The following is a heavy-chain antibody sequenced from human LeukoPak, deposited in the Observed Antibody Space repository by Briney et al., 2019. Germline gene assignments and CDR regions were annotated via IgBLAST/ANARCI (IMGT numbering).Heavy chain of an antibody. Sequence: GGSLRLSCAASGLTFSSSEMSWVRQAPGKGLEWISYISSTSSHIYYADSVKGRFTISRDNAKNSLYLQMYSLGAGDTAVYYCARGDSRDAFDIWGQGTLVTVS. J-gene: IGHJ3*02. V-gene: IGHV3-48*03. CDR1: GLTFSSSE. D-gene: IGHD3-22*01. CDR3: ARGDSRDAFDI. CDR2: ISSTSSHI.